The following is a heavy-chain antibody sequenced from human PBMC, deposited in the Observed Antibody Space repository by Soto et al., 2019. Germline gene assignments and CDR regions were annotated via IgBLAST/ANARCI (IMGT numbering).Heavy chain of an antibody. CDR2: TYYRSKWYH. CDR1: GDSVSSNSAA. J-gene: IGHJ4*02. D-gene: IGHD4-17*01. CDR3: ARTNGYLGY. V-gene: IGHV6-1*01. Sequence: SQTLSLTCAISGDSVSSNSAAWNWIRQSPSRGLEWLGRTYYRSKWYHVYAVSVKGRITINPDTSKNQFSLQLNSVTPEGAAVYYCARTNGYLGYWGQGILVTISS.